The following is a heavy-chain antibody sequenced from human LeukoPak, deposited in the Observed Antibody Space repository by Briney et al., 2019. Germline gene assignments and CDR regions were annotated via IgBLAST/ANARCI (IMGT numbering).Heavy chain of an antibody. V-gene: IGHV3-21*01. J-gene: IGHJ1*01. D-gene: IGHD3-3*01. Sequence: KSGGSLRLSCAASGFTVSSNYMSWVRQAPGKGLEWVSSISSSSSYIYYADSVKGRFTISRDNAKNSLYLQMNSLRAEDTAVYYCARGEENYDFWSGYFGPLIQHWGQGTLVTVSS. CDR3: ARGEENYDFWSGYFGPLIQH. CDR1: GFTVSSNY. CDR2: ISSSSSYI.